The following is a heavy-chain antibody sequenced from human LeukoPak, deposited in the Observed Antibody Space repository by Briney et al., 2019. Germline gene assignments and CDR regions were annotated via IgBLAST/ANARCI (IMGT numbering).Heavy chain of an antibody. CDR3: ARRDVHNGRDY. D-gene: IGHD5-24*01. V-gene: IGHV3-53*01. CDR2: IYSGGST. J-gene: IGHJ4*02. CDR1: GFTVSNNY. Sequence: GGSLRLSCVVSGFTVSNNYMSWVRQAPRKGLEWVSLIYSGGSTYCADSVKGRFTISRDNSKNTVYLQMNSLRAEDTAMYYCARRDVHNGRDYWGQGTLVTVSS.